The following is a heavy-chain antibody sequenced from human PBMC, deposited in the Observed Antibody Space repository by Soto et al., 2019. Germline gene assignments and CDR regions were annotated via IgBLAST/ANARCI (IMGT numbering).Heavy chain of an antibody. CDR2: HDPEEGET. CDR1: GYTLTELS. Sequence: RASVKVSCKVSGYTLTELSIHWVRQAPGEGLEWMGGHDPEEGETIYSQKFQGRLTMTEDTSSDTAYMELSSLRSDDTAVFYCATTNFYDTTGPAIDSWGQGTLVTVSS. CDR3: ATTNFYDTTGPAIDS. D-gene: IGHD2-8*02. V-gene: IGHV1-24*01. J-gene: IGHJ4*02.